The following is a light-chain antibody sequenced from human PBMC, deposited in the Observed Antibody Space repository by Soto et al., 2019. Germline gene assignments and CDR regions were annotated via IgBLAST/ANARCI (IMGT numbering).Light chain of an antibody. CDR2: AAS. V-gene: IGKV1-6*01. CDR1: HDIGHE. J-gene: IGKJ1*01. Sequence: KMSKSPASLSASVRDRVIITCRASHDIGHELGWYQQKPGHAPKLLIFAASTLYSGVPPRFSGSGSGTLFTLACGSRVPEDSATYFWLLAYHLPRTFGQGTKVDIK. CDR3: LLAYHLPRT.